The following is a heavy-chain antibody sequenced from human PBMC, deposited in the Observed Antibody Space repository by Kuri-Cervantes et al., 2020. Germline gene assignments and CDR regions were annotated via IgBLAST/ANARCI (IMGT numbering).Heavy chain of an antibody. CDR1: GFTVSSNY. CDR3: ARPGGRSSRYYYYGMDV. J-gene: IGHJ6*02. D-gene: IGHD3-16*01. Sequence: GGSLRLSCAASGFTVSSNYMSWIRQAPGKGLEWVSYISSSGSTIYYADSVKGRFTISRDNAKNSLYLQMYSLRAEDTAVYYCARPGGRSSRYYYYGMDVWGQGTTVTVSS. CDR2: ISSSGSTI. V-gene: IGHV3-11*01.